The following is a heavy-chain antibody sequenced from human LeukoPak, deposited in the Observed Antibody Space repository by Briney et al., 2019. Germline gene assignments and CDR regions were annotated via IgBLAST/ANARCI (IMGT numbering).Heavy chain of an antibody. D-gene: IGHD6-19*01. CDR3: ARENWYTSDWFSPFFDS. V-gene: IGHV7-4-1*02. Sequence: GASVKVSCKASGYTFTKYSINWVRQAPGQGLEWMGWINTNTGHPSFALGFTGRFVFSLDTSVSTAYLQISSLKAEDTAVYYCARENWYTSDWFSPFFDSWGQGTLVTVSS. CDR1: GYTFTKYS. J-gene: IGHJ4*02. CDR2: INTNTGHP.